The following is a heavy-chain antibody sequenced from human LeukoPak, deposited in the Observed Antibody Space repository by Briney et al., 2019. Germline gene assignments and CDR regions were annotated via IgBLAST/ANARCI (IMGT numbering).Heavy chain of an antibody. V-gene: IGHV4-38-2*02. CDR1: GYSISSSYY. CDR3: ARGQKYRSGYTVTELGSGYFDY. CDR2: VYHSGST. D-gene: IGHD5-18*01. J-gene: IGHJ4*02. Sequence: SETLSLTCTVSGYSISSSYYWGWIRQPPGKGLEWIGSVYHSGSTYYNPSLKSRVTISVDMARSQFSLKLRSVTAADTAVYYCARGQKYRSGYTVTELGSGYFDYWGQGTLVTVSS.